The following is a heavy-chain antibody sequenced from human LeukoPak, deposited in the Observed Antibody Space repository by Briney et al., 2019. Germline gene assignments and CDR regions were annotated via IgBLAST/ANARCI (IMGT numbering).Heavy chain of an antibody. D-gene: IGHD3-9*01. CDR1: GGSISSSNW. J-gene: IGHJ5*02. CDR2: IYHSGST. V-gene: IGHV4-4*02. CDR3: ARSHDIMTGDYGLDP. Sequence: SETLSLTCAVSGGSISSSNWWGGVRQPPGKGLEWIGEIYHSGSTNYNPSLKSRVTISVDKSKNQFSLKLSSVTAADTAVYYCARSHDIMTGDYGLDPWGQGTLVTVSS.